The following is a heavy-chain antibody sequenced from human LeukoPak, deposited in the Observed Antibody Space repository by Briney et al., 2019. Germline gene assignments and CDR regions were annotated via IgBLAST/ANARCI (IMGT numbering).Heavy chain of an antibody. CDR3: ARRYSSLRATDFDY. V-gene: IGHV4-39*07. CDR2: INHSGST. CDR1: GGSISSSSYY. J-gene: IGHJ4*02. D-gene: IGHD6-13*01. Sequence: SETLSLTCTVSGGSISSSSYYWGWIRQPPGKGLEWIGEINHSGSTNYNPSLKSRVTISVDTSKNQFSLKLSSVTAADTAVYYCARRYSSLRATDFDYWGQGTLVTVSS.